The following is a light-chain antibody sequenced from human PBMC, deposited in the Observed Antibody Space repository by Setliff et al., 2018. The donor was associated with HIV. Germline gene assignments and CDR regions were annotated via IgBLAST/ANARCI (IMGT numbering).Light chain of an antibody. CDR1: SSDVGGYNY. Sequence: QSVLAQPPSASGSPGQSVTISCTGTSSDVGGYNYVSWYQQHPGKAPKLMIFEVNKRPSGVPDRFSGSKSGNTASLTVSGLQVADEADYYCSSYAGRNTLIFGGGTKVTV. V-gene: IGLV2-8*01. CDR2: EVN. CDR3: SSYAGRNTLI. J-gene: IGLJ2*01.